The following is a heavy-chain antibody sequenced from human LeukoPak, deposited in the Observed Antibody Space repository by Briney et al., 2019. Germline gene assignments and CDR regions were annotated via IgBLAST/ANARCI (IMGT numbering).Heavy chain of an antibody. D-gene: IGHD6-13*01. CDR3: ARSGMAEGYSSSWYFHY. V-gene: IGHV3-74*01. CDR2: INSDGSST. CDR1: GFTFSSYW. Sequence: GGSLRLSCAASGFTFSSYWMHWVRQAPGKGLVWVSRINSDGSSTSYADSVKGRFTISRDNAKNSLYLQMNSLRAEDTAVYYCARSGMAEGYSSSWYFHYWGQGTLVTVSS. J-gene: IGHJ4*02.